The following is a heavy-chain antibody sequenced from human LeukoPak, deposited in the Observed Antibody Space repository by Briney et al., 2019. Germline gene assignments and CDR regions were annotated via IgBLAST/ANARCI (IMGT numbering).Heavy chain of an antibody. CDR1: GYSFPNFW. CDR3: ARYAGLHRPFDI. D-gene: IGHD2-21*02. J-gene: IGHJ3*02. Sequence: GESLKISCTGSGYSFPNFWIGWVRQLPGKGLEWMGLIYPDDSDTTYSPSFQGQVTISADKSISSAYLRWGSLKASDTAVYYCARYAGLHRPFDIWGQGTMVTVSS. CDR2: IYPDDSDT. V-gene: IGHV5-51*01.